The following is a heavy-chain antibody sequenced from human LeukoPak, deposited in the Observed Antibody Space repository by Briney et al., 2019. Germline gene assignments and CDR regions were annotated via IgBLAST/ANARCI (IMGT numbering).Heavy chain of an antibody. J-gene: IGHJ4*02. D-gene: IGHD6-13*01. CDR3: ARVSSSWYAADY. V-gene: IGHV3-7*01. CDR1: GFTFSSYW. CDR2: IKQDGSEK. Sequence: GGSMRLSCAASGFTFSSYWMSWVRQAPGKGLEWVANIKQDGSEKYYVDSVKGRFTISRDNAKNSLYLQMNSRRAEDTAVYYCARVSSSWYAADYWGQGTLVTVSS.